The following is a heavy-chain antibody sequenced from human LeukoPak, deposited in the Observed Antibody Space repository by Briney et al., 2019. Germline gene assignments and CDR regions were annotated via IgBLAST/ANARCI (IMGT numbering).Heavy chain of an antibody. V-gene: IGHV3-66*02. D-gene: IGHD3-22*01. CDR2: IYSGGST. CDR3: ARDHDSSGYYSGY. CDR1: GFTVSSNY. Sequence: PGGSLRLSCAASGFTVSSNYMSWVRQAPGKGLEWVSVIYSGGSTYHADSVKGRFTISRDNSKNTLYLQMNSLRAEDTAVYYCARDHDSSGYYSGYWGQGTLVTVSS. J-gene: IGHJ4*02.